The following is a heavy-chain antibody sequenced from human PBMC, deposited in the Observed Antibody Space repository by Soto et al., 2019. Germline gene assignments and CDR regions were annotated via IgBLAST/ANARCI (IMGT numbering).Heavy chain of an antibody. V-gene: IGHV3-21*01. J-gene: IGHJ4*02. CDR1: GFTFSSYS. CDR3: ARDMRLLEAAGKDY. CDR2: ISSSSSYI. Sequence: GGSLRLSCAASGFTFSSYSMNWVRQAPGKGLEWVSSISSSSSYIYYADSVKGRFTISRDNAKNSLYLQMNSLRAEDTAVYYCARDMRLLEAAGKDYWGQGTLVTVSS. D-gene: IGHD6-13*01.